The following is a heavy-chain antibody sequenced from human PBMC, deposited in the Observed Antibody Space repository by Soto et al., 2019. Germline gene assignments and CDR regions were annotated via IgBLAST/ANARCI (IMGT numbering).Heavy chain of an antibody. J-gene: IGHJ6*02. CDR3: AANPDYDFWSGYGFRTDYGMDV. D-gene: IGHD3-3*01. V-gene: IGHV4-30-4*01. CDR2: INYSGTT. Sequence: SETLSLTCTVSGGSINSGDYYWSWIRQPPGKGLEWIGYINYSGTTYYNPSLKIRVTISVDTSKNQFSLRLSSVTAADTAVYYCAANPDYDFWSGYGFRTDYGMDVWGQGTTVTVS. CDR1: GGSINSGDYY.